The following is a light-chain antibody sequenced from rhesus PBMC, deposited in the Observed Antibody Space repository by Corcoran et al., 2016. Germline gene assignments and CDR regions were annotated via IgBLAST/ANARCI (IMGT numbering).Light chain of an antibody. CDR2: KAF. CDR3: LQYSSSPWT. V-gene: IGKV1-22*01. CDR1: QSISSW. Sequence: DIQMTQSPSSLSASVGDTVTITCRASQSISSWLDRYQQKTGKAPKLLLYKAFSLQSGVPSRVSGSGSGTDFTLPLSSLQPEDFATYYCLQYSSSPWTFGQGTKVEIK. J-gene: IGKJ1*01.